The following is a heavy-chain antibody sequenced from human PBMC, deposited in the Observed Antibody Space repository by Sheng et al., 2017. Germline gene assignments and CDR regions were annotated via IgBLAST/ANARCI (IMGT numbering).Heavy chain of an antibody. Sequence: EVQLVESGGGLVQSGGSLRLSCAASGLTFSTYWTSWVRQAPGKGLEWVANIKQDGSERNYVDSVRGRFTISRDNARNSMYLQMNSLTAEDTAVYYCARDGRGSEPDYWGQGTLVTVSS. D-gene: IGHD5-12*01. CDR2: IKQDGSER. CDR1: GLTFSTYW. V-gene: IGHV3-7*01. J-gene: IGHJ4*02. CDR3: ARDGRGSEPDY.